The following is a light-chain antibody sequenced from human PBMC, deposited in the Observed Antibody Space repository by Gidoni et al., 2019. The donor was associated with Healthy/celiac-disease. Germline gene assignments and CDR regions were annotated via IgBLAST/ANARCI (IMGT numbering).Light chain of an antibody. J-gene: IGKJ5*01. V-gene: IGKV1-39*01. CDR1: QSISSY. CDR3: QQSYSTPIT. CDR2: AAS. Sequence: DIQMTQSPSSLSASVRDRVTITCRASQSISSYLNWYQQKPGKAPKLLIYAASSLQSGVPLRFSGSGSGTDFTLTISSLQPEDFATYYCQQSYSTPITFXQXTRLEI.